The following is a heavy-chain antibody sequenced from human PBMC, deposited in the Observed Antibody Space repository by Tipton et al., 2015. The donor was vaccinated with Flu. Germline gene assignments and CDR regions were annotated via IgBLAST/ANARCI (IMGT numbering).Heavy chain of an antibody. V-gene: IGHV4-39*07. CDR1: GGSISSSTYY. J-gene: IGHJ5*02. D-gene: IGHD2-8*02. CDR2: MYNSGST. CDR3: ARENRDIVLVVYASNWFDP. Sequence: TLSLTCTVSGGSISSSTYYWGRIRQPPGKGLEWIGSMYNSGSTYYNTSLKSRVTISVDTSKNQFSLKLSSVTAADTAVYYCARENRDIVLVVYASNWFDPWGQGTLVTVSS.